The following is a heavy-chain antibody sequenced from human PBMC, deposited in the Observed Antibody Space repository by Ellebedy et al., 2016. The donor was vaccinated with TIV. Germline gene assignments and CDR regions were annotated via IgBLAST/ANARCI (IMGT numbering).Heavy chain of an antibody. D-gene: IGHD5-18*01. CDR3: TTVYRYNYDSV. J-gene: IGHJ4*02. Sequence: ETLSLTCAASGFTFGNAWMNWVRQAPGKGLEWVGRIKSKTDGGAADYAAPVKGRFTISRDDSKNTLYLQMNSLKTEDTAVYFCTTVYRYNYDSVWGQGTLVTVSS. CDR1: GFTFGNAW. V-gene: IGHV3-15*01. CDR2: IKSKTDGGAA.